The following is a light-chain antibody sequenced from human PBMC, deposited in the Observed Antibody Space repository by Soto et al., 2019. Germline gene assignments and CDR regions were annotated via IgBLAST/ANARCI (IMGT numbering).Light chain of an antibody. CDR1: SSDVGAFNY. CDR3: CSYESGSIYV. J-gene: IGLJ1*01. CDR2: EVG. Sequence: QSALTQPASVSGSPGQSITISCTGTSSDVGAFNYVSWYLQYPGKAPKLMIYEVGNRPSGVSNRFSGSKSGNTASLTISGLQAEDAADYYCCSYESGSIYVFGTGTKVTVL. V-gene: IGLV2-14*01.